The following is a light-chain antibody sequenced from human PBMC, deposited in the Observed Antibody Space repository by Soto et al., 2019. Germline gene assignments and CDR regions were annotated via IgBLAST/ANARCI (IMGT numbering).Light chain of an antibody. CDR3: QQLMSYPIT. Sequence: IVLTHSPGTLSFSPWQRSTLSFRPSQNVDSNSLAWYQQKPGQAPRIIIFGASGRATGIPDRFSGGGSGTDFTLTISRLEPEDFATYYCQQLMSYPITFGQGTRLEIK. CDR1: QNVDSNS. J-gene: IGKJ5*01. CDR2: GAS. V-gene: IGKV3-20*01.